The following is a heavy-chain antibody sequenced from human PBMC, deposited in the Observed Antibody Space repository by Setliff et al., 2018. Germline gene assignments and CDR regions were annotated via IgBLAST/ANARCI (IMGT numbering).Heavy chain of an antibody. CDR2: IGGRGIST. D-gene: IGHD3-22*01. CDR1: GFTFGDFA. CDR3: ANNYYDTTMGYYFDY. V-gene: IGHV3-23*01. Sequence: SGGSLRLSCAASGFTFGDFAMTWVRQAPGKGLEWVSGIGGRGISTYYADSVKGRFIISRDNSENTLYLQMNSLRAEDTAIYYCANNYYDTTMGYYFDYWGQGTQVTVSS. J-gene: IGHJ4*02.